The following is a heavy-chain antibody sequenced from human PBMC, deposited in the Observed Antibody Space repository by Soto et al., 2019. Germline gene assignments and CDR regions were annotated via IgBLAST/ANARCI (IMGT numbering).Heavy chain of an antibody. CDR3: ARVPAFDP. V-gene: IGHV3-53*01. CDR2: IYTDDSA. J-gene: IGHJ5*02. CDR1: GLTVSSTY. Sequence: GGSLRLSCAASGLTVSSTYLSWVRQAPGKGLEWVSVIYTDDSAYYADSVRGRFTISRDKSQNTLFLLMNNLRVEDTAVYFCARVPAFDPWGQGTLVTVSS.